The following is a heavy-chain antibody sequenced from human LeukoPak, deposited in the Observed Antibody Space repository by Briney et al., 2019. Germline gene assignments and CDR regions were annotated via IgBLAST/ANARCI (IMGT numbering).Heavy chain of an antibody. CDR3: AKDRLGTLFWSGYYTT. CDR1: GFTFDDYA. V-gene: IGHV3-43*02. J-gene: IGHJ5*02. D-gene: IGHD3-3*01. Sequence: PGGSLRLSCAASGFTFDDYAMHWVRQAPGKGLGWVSLISGDGGSTYYADSVKGRFTISRDNSKNSLYLQMNSLRTEDTALYYCAKDRLGTLFWSGYYTTWGQGTLVTVSS. CDR2: ISGDGGST.